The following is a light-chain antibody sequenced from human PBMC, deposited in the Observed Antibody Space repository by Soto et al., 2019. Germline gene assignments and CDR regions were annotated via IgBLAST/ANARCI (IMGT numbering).Light chain of an antibody. CDR1: QSVSVN. J-gene: IGKJ1*01. Sequence: EIVMTQSPGTLSVSPGGRATLSCRASQSVSVNLAWYQQKPGQAPRLLIYGASTRATGIPARFSGSGSGTEFTLTISSLQSEDFAVYYCQQYNNWPWTFGQGTKVDIK. CDR2: GAS. CDR3: QQYNNWPWT. V-gene: IGKV3-15*01.